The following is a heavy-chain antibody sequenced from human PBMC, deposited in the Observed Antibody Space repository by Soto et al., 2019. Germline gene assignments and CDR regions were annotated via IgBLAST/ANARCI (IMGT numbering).Heavy chain of an antibody. D-gene: IGHD2-15*01. J-gene: IGHJ4*02. CDR1: GFTFSSYS. CDR3: ARDPSVVAALDY. V-gene: IGHV3-21*01. Sequence: EVQLLESGGGLVQPGGSLRLSCAASGFTFSSYSMNWVRQAPGKGLEWVSSISSSSSYIYYADSVKGRFTISRDNAKNSLYLQMNSLRAEDTAVYYCARDPSVVAALDYWGQGTLVTVSS. CDR2: ISSSSSYI.